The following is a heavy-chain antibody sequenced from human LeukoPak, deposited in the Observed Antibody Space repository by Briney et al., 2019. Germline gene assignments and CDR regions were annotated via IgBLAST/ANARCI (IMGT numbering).Heavy chain of an antibody. D-gene: IGHD3-9*01. V-gene: IGHV3-21*01. Sequence: GGSLRLSCAASGFTFSNYGMHWVRQAPGKGLEWVSSISSSSSYIYYADSVKGRFTISRDNAKNSLYLQMNSLRAEDTAVYYCARTRDILTGYFDYWGQGTLVTVSS. J-gene: IGHJ4*02. CDR3: ARTRDILTGYFDY. CDR2: ISSSSSYI. CDR1: GFTFSNYG.